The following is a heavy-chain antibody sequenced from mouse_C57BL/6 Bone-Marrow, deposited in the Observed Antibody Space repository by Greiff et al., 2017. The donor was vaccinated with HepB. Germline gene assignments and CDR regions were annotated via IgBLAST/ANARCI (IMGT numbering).Heavy chain of an antibody. Sequence: EVQLQQSGAELVRPGASVKLSCTASGFNIKDDYMHWVKQRPEQGLEWIGWIDPENGDTEYASKFQGKATITADTSSNTAYLQLSSLTSEDTAVCYCTAGYGSSSYWYFDVWGTGTTVTVSS. J-gene: IGHJ1*03. CDR3: TAGYGSSSYWYFDV. D-gene: IGHD1-1*01. CDR2: IDPENGDT. V-gene: IGHV14-4*01. CDR1: GFNIKDDY.